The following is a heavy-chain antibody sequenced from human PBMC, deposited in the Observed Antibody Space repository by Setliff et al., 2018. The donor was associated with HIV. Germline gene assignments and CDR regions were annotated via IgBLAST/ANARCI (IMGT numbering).Heavy chain of an antibody. V-gene: IGHV3-74*01. CDR3: ARALYGSDSLLDS. J-gene: IGHJ4*02. Sequence: PGGSLRLSCAVSGFTLTSSWIHWVRQAPGKGLVWFSRFRGDDRTTNYADSVKGRFTFSSDNAKNTVYLQMDALRAEDTAVYYCARALYGSDSLLDSWGQGTLVTVSS. D-gene: IGHD1-26*01. CDR1: GFTLTSSW. CDR2: FRGDDRTT.